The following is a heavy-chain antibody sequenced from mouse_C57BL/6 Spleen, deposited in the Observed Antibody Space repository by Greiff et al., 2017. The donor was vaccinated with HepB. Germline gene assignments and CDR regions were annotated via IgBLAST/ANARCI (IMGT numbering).Heavy chain of an antibody. Sequence: EVMLVESGGDLVKPGGSLKLSCAASGFTFSSYGMSWVRQTPDKRLEWVATISSGGSYTYYPDSVKGRFTISRDNAKNTLYLQMSSLKSEDTAMYYCARHDGSAWFAYWGQGTLVTVSA. V-gene: IGHV5-6*01. J-gene: IGHJ3*01. CDR3: ARHDGSAWFAY. D-gene: IGHD2-3*01. CDR1: GFTFSSYG. CDR2: ISSGGSYT.